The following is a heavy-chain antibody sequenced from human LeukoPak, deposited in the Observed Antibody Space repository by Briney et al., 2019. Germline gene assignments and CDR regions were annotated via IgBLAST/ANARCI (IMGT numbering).Heavy chain of an antibody. V-gene: IGHV3-23*01. CDR1: GFTSRSIA. CDR3: AKGQELDDGVFDS. J-gene: IGHJ4*02. Sequence: PGGSLRLSCAASGFTSRSIAMTWVRQAPGKGLEWVSSIRSNGDTTYNADSVKGRFTISRDNSKNTLYLQMNRLRVEDTAIYYCAKGQELDDGVFDSWGQGTLVTVSS. D-gene: IGHD1-1*01. CDR2: IRSNGDTT.